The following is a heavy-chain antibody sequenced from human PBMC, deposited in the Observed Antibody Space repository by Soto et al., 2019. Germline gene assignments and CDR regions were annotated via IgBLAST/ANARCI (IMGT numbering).Heavy chain of an antibody. J-gene: IGHJ4*02. CDR2: IKGDGSEK. Sequence: GGSLRLSCAASGFTFSSYWINWVRQAPGKGLEWVAYIKGDGSEKSYVDSVKGRFTISRDNAKNSLYLQMSSLRAEDTAVYHCVRGKNWAFECWGQGTLVTVSS. V-gene: IGHV3-7*01. D-gene: IGHD7-27*01. CDR3: VRGKNWAFEC. CDR1: GFTFSSYW.